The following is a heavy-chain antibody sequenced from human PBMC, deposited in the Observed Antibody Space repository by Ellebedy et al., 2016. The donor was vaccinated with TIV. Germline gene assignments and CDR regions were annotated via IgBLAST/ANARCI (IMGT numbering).Heavy chain of an antibody. CDR1: GGSISSGGYY. V-gene: IGHV4-39*01. J-gene: IGHJ3*02. D-gene: IGHD3-22*01. Sequence: SETLSLTCTVSGGSISSGGYYWSWIRQHPGKGLEWIGSIHYSGRTYYKPSLKSRVTVSVDTYKNQFSLSLSSVTAADTAVYYCATKPEVYDGSAPSFAFHIWGQGTMVTVSS. CDR3: ATKPEVYDGSAPSFAFHI. CDR2: IHYSGRT.